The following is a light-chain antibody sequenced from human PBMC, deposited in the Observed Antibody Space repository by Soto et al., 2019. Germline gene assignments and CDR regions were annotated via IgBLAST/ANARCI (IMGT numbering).Light chain of an antibody. CDR3: QQYNGYSTWT. CDR1: QSISRY. J-gene: IGKJ1*01. CDR2: VAS. V-gene: IGKV1-39*01. Sequence: PSSLSASVGDRVTITCRASQSISRYLNWYQQKPGKAPNLLIYVASSLQSEVPSRFSGSGSGTDFTLTIISLQPEDFATYYCQQYNGYSTWTFGQGTKVDI.